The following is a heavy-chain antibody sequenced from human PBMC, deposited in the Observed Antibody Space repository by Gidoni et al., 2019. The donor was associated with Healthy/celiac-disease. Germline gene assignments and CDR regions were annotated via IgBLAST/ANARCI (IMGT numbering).Heavy chain of an antibody. V-gene: IGHV3-23*01. Sequence: VQLFESGGGLVQPGGSLRLPCAASGFPFSSYAMIWVRKAPGKGLEWVSAISGSGGRTYDADSVKGRFTISRDNYKNTLYLQRNSRRAEDTAVYYCAKVWFGVRGVPDYWGQGTLVTVSS. CDR3: AKVWFGVRGVPDY. D-gene: IGHD3-10*01. CDR2: ISGSGGRT. CDR1: GFPFSSYA. J-gene: IGHJ4*02.